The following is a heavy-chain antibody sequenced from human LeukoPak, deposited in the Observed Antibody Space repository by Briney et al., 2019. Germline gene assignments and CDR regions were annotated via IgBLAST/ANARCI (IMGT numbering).Heavy chain of an antibody. CDR3: AKGDSSGYYTIDY. Sequence: SVKVSCKASGGTFSSYAMSWVRQAPGQGLEWMGRIIPIFGIANYAQKFQGRVTITADKSTSTAYMELSSLRSEDTAVYYCAKGDSSGYYTIDYWGQGTLVTVSS. CDR1: GGTFSSYA. CDR2: IIPIFGIA. D-gene: IGHD3-22*01. J-gene: IGHJ4*02. V-gene: IGHV1-69*04.